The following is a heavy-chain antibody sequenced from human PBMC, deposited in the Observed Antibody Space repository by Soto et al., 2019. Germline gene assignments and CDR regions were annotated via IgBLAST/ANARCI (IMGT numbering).Heavy chain of an antibody. D-gene: IGHD3-9*01. CDR2: ISASGGST. J-gene: IGHJ1*01. CDR1: GFTFSSYA. V-gene: IGHV3-23*01. Sequence: GGSLRLSCAASGFTFSSYAMTWVRQAPGKGLEWVSTISASGGSTSYADSVKGRFTISRDNSKNTLYLQMNSLRAEDTAVYYCAKEEASPWLSKYSQHWGQGTLVTVSS. CDR3: AKEEASPWLSKYSQH.